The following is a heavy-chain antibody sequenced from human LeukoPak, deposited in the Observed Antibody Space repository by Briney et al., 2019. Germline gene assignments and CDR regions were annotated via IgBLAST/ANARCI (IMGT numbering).Heavy chain of an antibody. CDR2: IYNSGST. J-gene: IGHJ5*02. CDR3: APPPYYYEANGYSVA. CDR1: GGSISSYY. Sequence: SETLSLTCTVSGGSISSYYWSWIRQPAGKGLEWIGRIYNSGSTTYNPSLKSRVTMSVDTSKNQFSLKLSSVTAADTAVYYCAPPPYYYEANGYSVAWGQGTLVTVSS. D-gene: IGHD3-22*01. V-gene: IGHV4-4*07.